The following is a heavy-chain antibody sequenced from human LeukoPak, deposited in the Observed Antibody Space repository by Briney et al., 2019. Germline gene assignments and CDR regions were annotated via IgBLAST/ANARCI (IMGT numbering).Heavy chain of an antibody. D-gene: IGHD2-2*01. CDR1: GFTFSSYE. V-gene: IGHV3-48*03. Sequence: PGGSLRLSCAASGFTFSSYEMNWVRQAPGKGLEWVSYISSSGSTIYYADSVKGRFTISRDNAKNSLYLQMNSLRAGDTAVYYCARRKDWCTSSSCHFDYWGQGTLVTVSS. CDR3: ARRKDWCTSSSCHFDY. CDR2: ISSSGSTI. J-gene: IGHJ4*02.